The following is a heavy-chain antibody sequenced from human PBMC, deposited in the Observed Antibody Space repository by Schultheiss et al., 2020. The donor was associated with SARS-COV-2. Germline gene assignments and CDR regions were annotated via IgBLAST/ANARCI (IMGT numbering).Heavy chain of an antibody. CDR3: ARGTRITFGGVIVEGPLFDP. Sequence: GGSLRLSCAASGFTFSSYDMHWVRQATGKGLEWVSAIGTAGDTYYPGSVKGRFTISRENAKNSLYLQMNSLRAGDTAVYYCARGTRITFGGVIVEGPLFDPWGQGTLFTVSS. CDR1: GFTFSSYD. CDR2: IGTAGDT. J-gene: IGHJ5*02. V-gene: IGHV3-13*01. D-gene: IGHD3-16*02.